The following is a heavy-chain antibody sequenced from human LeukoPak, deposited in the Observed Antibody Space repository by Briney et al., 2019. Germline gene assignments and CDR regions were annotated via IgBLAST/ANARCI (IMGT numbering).Heavy chain of an antibody. Sequence: GGSLRLSCAASGFTFSSYWMCWVRQDPGKGLAWVSCIKTDGSITAYAGSVKGRFTISRDNAKNTLYLQMNSLRAEDTAVYYCAPIAIRSGYWGQGTLVTVSS. CDR3: APIAIRSGY. D-gene: IGHD3-9*01. CDR1: GFTFSSYW. J-gene: IGHJ4*02. CDR2: IKTDGSIT. V-gene: IGHV3-74*01.